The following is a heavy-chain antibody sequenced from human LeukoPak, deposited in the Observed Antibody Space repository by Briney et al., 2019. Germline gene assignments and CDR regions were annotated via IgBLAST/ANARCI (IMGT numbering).Heavy chain of an antibody. CDR3: VKEYHSRGFGAYFDY. Sequence: GGSLRLSCTASKFTFSHYGMQWVRQAPGKGLEWVEVISSDGSIKVYADSVKGRFTLSRDNSINTVDLQMNSLRAEDTAVYYCVKEYHSRGFGAYFDYWGQGTLVTVSS. J-gene: IGHJ4*02. CDR2: ISSDGSIK. D-gene: IGHD3-3*01. CDR1: KFTFSHYG. V-gene: IGHV3-30*18.